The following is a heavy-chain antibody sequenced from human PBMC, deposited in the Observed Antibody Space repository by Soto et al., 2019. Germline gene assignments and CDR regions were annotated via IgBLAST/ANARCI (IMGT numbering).Heavy chain of an antibody. Sequence: QVQLVQSGAEVKKPGASVKVSCKASGYTFTSYGISWVRQAPGQGLEWMGWINGYNGNTNHAQKLQGRVTMSTDTSTSRAYMEWRSLRSDDSAVYYCARMGDVPYYYYGMDVWGQGTTVTVSS. J-gene: IGHJ6*02. CDR3: ARMGDVPYYYYGMDV. CDR1: GYTFTSYG. V-gene: IGHV1-18*01. D-gene: IGHD3-16*01. CDR2: INGYNGNT.